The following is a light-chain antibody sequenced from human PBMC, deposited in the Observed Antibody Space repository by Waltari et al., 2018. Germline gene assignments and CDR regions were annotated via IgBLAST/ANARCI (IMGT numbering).Light chain of an antibody. CDR3: CSYASGSTII. CDR1: SNDVGNYNL. Sequence: QSALTQPASVSGSPGQSITISCTGTSNDVGNYNLVSWYQRHPGKAPELLIYEGSKRPSGVSNRFSGSKSGNTASLTISGLQAEDEADYFCCSYASGSTIIFGGGTKLTVL. J-gene: IGLJ2*01. V-gene: IGLV2-23*01. CDR2: EGS.